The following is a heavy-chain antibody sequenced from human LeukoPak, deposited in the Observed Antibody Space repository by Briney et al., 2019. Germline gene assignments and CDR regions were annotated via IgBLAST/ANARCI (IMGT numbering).Heavy chain of an antibody. Sequence: GGSLRLSCAASGFTFSNAWMTWVRQAPGKGLEWVGRIKSKTDGGTTDYAAPVKGRFTISRDDSKNTLYLQMNSLRAEDTAVYYCAKDRLRYFDWLFDYWGQGTLVTVSS. CDR3: AKDRLRYFDWLFDY. J-gene: IGHJ4*02. V-gene: IGHV3-15*01. D-gene: IGHD3-9*01. CDR2: IKSKTDGGTT. CDR1: GFTFSNAW.